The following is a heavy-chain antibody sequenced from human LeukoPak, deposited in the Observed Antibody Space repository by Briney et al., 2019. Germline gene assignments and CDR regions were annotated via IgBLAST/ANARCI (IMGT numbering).Heavy chain of an antibody. D-gene: IGHD3-22*01. V-gene: IGHV1-2*06. Sequence: GESLKISCKASGYTFTGYYLHWVRQAPGQGLEWMGRIIPNSGGTNSGQKFQGRLTMTRATSISTAYMELSRLSSDDTAVYYCARGDYDTSGYKFDYWGQRTLVTVSS. CDR3: ARGDYDTSGYKFDY. CDR2: IIPNSGGT. J-gene: IGHJ4*02. CDR1: GYTFTGYY.